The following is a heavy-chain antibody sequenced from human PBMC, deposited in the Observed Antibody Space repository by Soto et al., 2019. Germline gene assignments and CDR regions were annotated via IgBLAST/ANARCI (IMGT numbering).Heavy chain of an antibody. CDR2: MNPDSGHT. D-gene: IGHD2-8*01. CDR1: GYTFTSYD. CDR3: ARSGAGSNVNFDY. Sequence: ASVKVSCKASGYTFTSYDINWVRQATGQGPEWMGWMNPDSGHTGYVQKFQGRVTMTRNTAISTAYMELSSLRSEDTAVYYCARSGAGSNVNFDYWGQGTLVTVSS. J-gene: IGHJ4*02. V-gene: IGHV1-8*01.